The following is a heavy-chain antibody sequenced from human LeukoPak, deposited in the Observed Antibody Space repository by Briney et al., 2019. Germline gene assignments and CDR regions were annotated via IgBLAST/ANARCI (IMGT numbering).Heavy chain of an antibody. V-gene: IGHV3-23*01. CDR2: ISGSGGST. CDR3: TSSSSRGIYYYYYYMDV. CDR1: GFTFSSYA. J-gene: IGHJ6*03. Sequence: PGGSLRLSCAASGFTFSSYAMSWVRQAPGKGLEWVSAISGSGGSTYHADSVKGRFTISRDNSKNTLYLQMNSLRAEDTAVYDCTSSSSRGIYYYYYYMDVWGKGTTVTVSS. D-gene: IGHD6-6*01.